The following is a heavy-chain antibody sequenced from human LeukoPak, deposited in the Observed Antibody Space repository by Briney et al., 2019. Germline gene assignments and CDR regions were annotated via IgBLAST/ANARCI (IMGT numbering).Heavy chain of an antibody. CDR3: ARVGYSSSWYVGWFDP. Sequence: SETLSLTCAVSGGSISSGGYSWSWIRQPPGKGLEWIGSIYYSGSTYYNPSLKSRVTISVDTSKNQFSLKLSSVTAADTAVYYCARVGYSSSWYVGWFDPWGQGTLVTVSS. CDR2: IYYSGST. V-gene: IGHV4-39*07. CDR1: GGSISSGGYS. J-gene: IGHJ5*02. D-gene: IGHD6-13*01.